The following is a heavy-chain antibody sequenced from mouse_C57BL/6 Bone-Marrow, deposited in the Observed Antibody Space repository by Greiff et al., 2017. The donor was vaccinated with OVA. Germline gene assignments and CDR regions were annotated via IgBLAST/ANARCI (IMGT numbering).Heavy chain of an antibody. CDR2: IDPANGNT. D-gene: IGHD2-12*01. Sequence: VQLKESVAELVRPGASVKLSCTASGFNIKNTYMHWVKQRPEQGLEWIGRIDPANGNTKYAPKFQGKATITADTSSNTSYLQLSSLTSEDTAIYYCATRYDGRPYFDYWGQGTTLTVSS. V-gene: IGHV14-3*01. CDR1: GFNIKNTY. J-gene: IGHJ2*01. CDR3: ATRYDGRPYFDY.